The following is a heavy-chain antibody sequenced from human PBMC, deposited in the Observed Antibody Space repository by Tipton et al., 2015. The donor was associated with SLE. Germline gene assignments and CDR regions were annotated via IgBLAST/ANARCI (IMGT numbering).Heavy chain of an antibody. J-gene: IGHJ4*02. CDR2: IFTTGTT. CDR3: SRDREGFGDFYFDY. CDR1: GDSLNRCAYY. Sequence: LRLSCTVSGDSLNRCAYYWSWIRQSAGKGLEWIGHIFTTGTTRYNPSLRGRATISSDTSKNQFSLEVRSVSAADTAVYYCSRDREGFGDFYFDYWGQGILVSVSS. D-gene: IGHD4-17*01. V-gene: IGHV4-61*09.